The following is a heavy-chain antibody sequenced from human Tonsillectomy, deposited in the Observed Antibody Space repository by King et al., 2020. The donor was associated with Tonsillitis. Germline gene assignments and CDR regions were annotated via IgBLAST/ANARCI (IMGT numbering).Heavy chain of an antibody. CDR2: TNPIFDTT. V-gene: IGHV1-69*05. CDR1: GGTFSSYG. CDR3: ASGHIVSTKIRFSFYY. Sequence: QLVQSGAEVKKPGSSLKVSCKVSGGTFSSYGINWVRQAPGQGLEWMGGTNPIFDTTSYAQKFEGRVTISTDESTNTAYLDVNSLRSDDTAVYYCASGHIVSTKIRFSFYYLGQGTLGTGSS. D-gene: IGHD5/OR15-5a*01. J-gene: IGHJ4*02.